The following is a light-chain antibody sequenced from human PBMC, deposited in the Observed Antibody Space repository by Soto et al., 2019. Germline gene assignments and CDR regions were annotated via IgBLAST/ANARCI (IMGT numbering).Light chain of an antibody. CDR3: QHYNDYSWT. CDR1: QSISIW. CDR2: KTS. Sequence: DIHMTQSPSTLSASVGDRVTITCRASQSISIWLAWYQQKPGKAPNLVIYKTSSLESGVPSRFSGSGSGTGFTLTISSLQPDDFATYYCQHYNDYSWTFGQGTKVEIK. V-gene: IGKV1-5*03. J-gene: IGKJ1*01.